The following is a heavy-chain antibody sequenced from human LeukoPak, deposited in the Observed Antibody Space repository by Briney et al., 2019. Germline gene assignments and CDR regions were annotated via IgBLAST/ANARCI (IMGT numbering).Heavy chain of an antibody. CDR1: GFTCSSYS. J-gene: IGHJ4*02. Sequence: GGSLRLSCAASGFTCSSYSMNWVRQAPGEGLKWISSISSSSSYIYYADSVKGRFTISRDNAKNSLYLQMNSLRAEDTAVYYCARDPGVLVGATGYWGQGTLVTVSS. CDR2: ISSSSSYI. D-gene: IGHD1-26*01. V-gene: IGHV3-21*01. CDR3: ARDPGVLVGATGY.